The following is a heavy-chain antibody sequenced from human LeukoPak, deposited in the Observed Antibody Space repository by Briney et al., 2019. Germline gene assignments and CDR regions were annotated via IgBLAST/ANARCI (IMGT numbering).Heavy chain of an antibody. V-gene: IGHV3-74*01. CDR3: AIGGSANFDP. Sequence: RGSLRLSCAASGFTSSRHWMHWVRQAPGKGLVWVSRINNDGSGTTYADSVKARFTISRDNAKNTLYLQMNSLRAEDTAVYYCAIGGSANFDPWGQGTLVTVSS. CDR2: INNDGSGT. CDR1: GFTSSRHW. J-gene: IGHJ5*02. D-gene: IGHD2-15*01.